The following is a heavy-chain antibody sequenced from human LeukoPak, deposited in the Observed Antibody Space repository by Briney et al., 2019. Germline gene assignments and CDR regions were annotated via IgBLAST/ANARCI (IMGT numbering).Heavy chain of an antibody. Sequence: GGSLRLSCAASGFTFSSYGMHWVRQAPGKGLEWVAFIRYDGSNKYYADSVKGRFTISRDNSKNTLYLQMNSLRAEDTAVYYCAKDLRYYGSGSYQFDYWGQGTLVTVSS. CDR3: AKDLRYYGSGSYQFDY. J-gene: IGHJ4*02. CDR2: IRYDGSNK. V-gene: IGHV3-30*02. D-gene: IGHD3-10*01. CDR1: GFTFSSYG.